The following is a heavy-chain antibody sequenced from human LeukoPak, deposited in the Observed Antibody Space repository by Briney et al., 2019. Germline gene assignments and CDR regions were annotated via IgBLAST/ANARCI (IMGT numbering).Heavy chain of an antibody. J-gene: IGHJ5*02. CDR2: IYSGGST. CDR3: AREPQRITMVRGVITGGWFDP. V-gene: IGHV3-66*02. Sequence: PGGSLRLSCAASGFTFRSYAMSWVRQAPGKGLEWVSVIYSGGSTYYADSVKGRFTISRDNSKNTLYLQMNSLRAEDTAVYYCAREPQRITMVRGVITGGWFDPWGQGTLVTVSS. D-gene: IGHD3-10*01. CDR1: GFTFRSYA.